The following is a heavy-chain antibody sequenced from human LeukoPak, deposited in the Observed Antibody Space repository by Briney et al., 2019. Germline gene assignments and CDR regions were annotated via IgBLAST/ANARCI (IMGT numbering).Heavy chain of an antibody. D-gene: IGHD6-19*01. CDR3: AKFSGWYREPDY. CDR2: ISGSGGST. CDR1: GFTFSSYA. V-gene: IGHV3-23*01. Sequence: PGGSLRLSCAASGFTFSSYAMSWVRQAPGKGLEWDSAISGSGGSTYYADSVKGRFTISRDNSKNTLYLQMNSLRAEDTAVYYCAKFSGWYREPDYWGQGTLVTVSS. J-gene: IGHJ4*02.